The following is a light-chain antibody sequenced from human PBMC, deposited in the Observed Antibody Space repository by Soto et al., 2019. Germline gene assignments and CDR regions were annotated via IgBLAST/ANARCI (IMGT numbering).Light chain of an antibody. CDR3: QQRSNWPVT. V-gene: IGKV3-11*01. Sequence: EIVLTQSPATLSLSPGERATLSCRASQSVSKYLAWYQQKPGQGPRLLIYDASTRATGIPARFSASGSGTDFTLTISSLETEDFAVYYCQQRSNWPVTFGPGTKVDIK. CDR2: DAS. CDR1: QSVSKY. J-gene: IGKJ3*01.